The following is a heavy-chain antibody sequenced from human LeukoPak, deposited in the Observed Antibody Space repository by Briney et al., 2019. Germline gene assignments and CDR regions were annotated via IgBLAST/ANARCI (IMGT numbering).Heavy chain of an antibody. Sequence: SETLSLTCTVSGASISTYYWSWIRQPPGKGLEWIGYIYDSGSTNYNPSLKSRVTISSDMSKNQFSLKVSSVTAADTAIYYCARDYGVGGYYFDSWGQGNLVTVSS. CDR1: GASISTYY. J-gene: IGHJ4*02. V-gene: IGHV4-59*01. CDR3: ARDYGVGGYYFDS. D-gene: IGHD3-22*01. CDR2: IYDSGST.